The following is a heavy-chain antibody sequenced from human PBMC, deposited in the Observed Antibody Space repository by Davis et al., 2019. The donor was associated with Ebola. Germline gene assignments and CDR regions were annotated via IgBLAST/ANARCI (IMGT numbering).Heavy chain of an antibody. CDR3: ARSYDYVWGSRRDYYYGMDV. J-gene: IGHJ6*02. CDR1: GGSFSGYY. Sequence: SETLSLTCGVYGGSFSGYYWGWIRQPPGKGLEWIGEINHSGGTNYNPSLKSRVTISVDTSKNQFSLKLSSVTAADTAVYYCARSYDYVWGSRRDYYYGMDVWGQGTTVTVSS. CDR2: INHSGGT. V-gene: IGHV4-34*01. D-gene: IGHD3-16*01.